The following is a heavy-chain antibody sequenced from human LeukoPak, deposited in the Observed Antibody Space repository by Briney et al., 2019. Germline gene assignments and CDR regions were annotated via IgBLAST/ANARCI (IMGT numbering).Heavy chain of an antibody. V-gene: IGHV1-18*01. J-gene: IGHJ3*02. CDR3: ARPRYTNSQDAFDI. CDR2: ISAYNGNT. D-gene: IGHD3-9*01. CDR1: GYTFTSYG. Sequence: VASVKVSCKASGYTFTSYGISWVRQAPGQGLEWMGWISAYNGNTNYAQKFQVRVTMTRDMSTSTVYMELSSLTSEDTAVYYCARPRYTNSQDAFDIWGQGTMVTVSS.